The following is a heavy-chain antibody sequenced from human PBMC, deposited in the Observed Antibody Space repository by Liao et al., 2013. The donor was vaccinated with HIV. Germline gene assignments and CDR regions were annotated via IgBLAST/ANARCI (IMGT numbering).Heavy chain of an antibody. V-gene: IGHV4-39*07. CDR2: IYYSGST. CDR3: ARARWGYDTSGLRLYYHYMDV. D-gene: IGHD3-22*01. J-gene: IGHJ6*01. Sequence: QLQLQESGPGLVKPSETLSLTCTVSGGSISSSSYYWGWIRQPPGKGLEWIGSIYYSGSTYYNPSLKSRVTISVDTSKNQFSLKLSSVTAADTAVYYCARARWGYDTSGLRLYYHYMDVWGQRGPRVTVSS. CDR1: GGSISSSSYY.